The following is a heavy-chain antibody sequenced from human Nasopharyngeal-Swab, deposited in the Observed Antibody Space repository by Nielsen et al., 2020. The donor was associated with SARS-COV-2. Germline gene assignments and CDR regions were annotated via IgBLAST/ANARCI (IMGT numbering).Heavy chain of an antibody. CDR2: ISSSSSTI. CDR3: ARDQGPVRWLQSYYMDV. Sequence: GGSLRLSCAASGFTFSSYSMNWVRQAPGKGLEWVSYISSSSSTIYYADSVKGRFTISRDNAKNSLYLQMNSLRAEDTAVYYCARDQGPVRWLQSYYMDVWGKGTTVTVSS. D-gene: IGHD5-24*01. V-gene: IGHV3-48*04. CDR1: GFTFSSYS. J-gene: IGHJ6*03.